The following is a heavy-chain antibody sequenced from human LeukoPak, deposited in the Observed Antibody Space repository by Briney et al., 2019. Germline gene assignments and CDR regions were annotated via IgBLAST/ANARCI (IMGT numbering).Heavy chain of an antibody. CDR1: GGSISSSSYY. Sequence: PSEILSLTCTVSGGSISSSSYYWGWIRQPPGKGLELIGSIYYSGSTYYNPSLKSRVTISVDTSKNQFSLKLSSVTAADTAVYYCARQLGGWYGPNFDYWGQGTLVTVSS. D-gene: IGHD6-19*01. CDR3: ARQLGGWYGPNFDY. J-gene: IGHJ4*02. CDR2: IYYSGST. V-gene: IGHV4-39*01.